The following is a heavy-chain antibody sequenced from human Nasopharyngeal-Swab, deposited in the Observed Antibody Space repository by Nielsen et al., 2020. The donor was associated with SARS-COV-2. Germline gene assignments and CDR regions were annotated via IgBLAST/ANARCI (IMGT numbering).Heavy chain of an antibody. V-gene: IGHV3-33*06. J-gene: IGHJ4*02. CDR3: AKGYDLWGGLDY. CDR1: GFTFSNYG. CDR2: IWYDASKK. D-gene: IGHD3-3*01. Sequence: SLKISCAASGFTFSNYGMHWVRQAPDKGLEWVAVIWYDASKKYYADSVKGRFTISRDNSKNTLYLQMNSLRAEDTAVYYCAKGYDLWGGLDYWGQGTLVTVSS.